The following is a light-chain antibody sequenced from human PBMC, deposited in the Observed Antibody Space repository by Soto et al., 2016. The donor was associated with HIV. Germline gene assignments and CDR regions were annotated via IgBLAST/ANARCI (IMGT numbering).Light chain of an antibody. CDR1: NIATKS. J-gene: IGLJ1*01. CDR2: DDS. CDR3: QVWHSGRDNYV. V-gene: IGLV3-21*03. Sequence: SYVLTQPPSVSVAPGRTASITCGGNNIATKSVHWYQQKLGQAPVLVVYDDSDRPSGIPERFSGSNSGSAATLTITRVEAGDEADYYCQVWHSGRDNYVLGPGTKVTVL.